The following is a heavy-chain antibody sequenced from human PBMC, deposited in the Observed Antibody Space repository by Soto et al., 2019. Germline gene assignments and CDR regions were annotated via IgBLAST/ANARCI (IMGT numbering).Heavy chain of an antibody. Sequence: QGQLVQSGAEVKKPGASVKVSCKASGYTFTSFGISWVRQAPGQGLEWMGWISAYNGNTNYAQKVQGRVTMTTDTSTSTAYMELRSLRSDDTAVYYCARDGYSGQDTHSIDYWSQGTPVTVSS. CDR2: ISAYNGNT. J-gene: IGHJ4*02. V-gene: IGHV1-18*01. D-gene: IGHD5-12*01. CDR3: ARDGYSGQDTHSIDY. CDR1: GYTFTSFG.